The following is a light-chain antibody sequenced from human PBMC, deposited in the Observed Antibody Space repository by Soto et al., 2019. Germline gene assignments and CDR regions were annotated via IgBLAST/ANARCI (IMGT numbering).Light chain of an antibody. J-gene: IGKJ4*01. CDR1: QSVLYSSSNRNC. V-gene: IGKV4-1*01. CDR2: WAS. Sequence: DIVMTQSPDSLAVSLGERATINCKSSQSVLYSSSNRNCLAWYHQKPGQPPKLLISWASTRESGVPDRFSGSGSGTDFTLTISSLQAEDVAVYYCQQYYGIPLTFGGGTKVEIK. CDR3: QQYYGIPLT.